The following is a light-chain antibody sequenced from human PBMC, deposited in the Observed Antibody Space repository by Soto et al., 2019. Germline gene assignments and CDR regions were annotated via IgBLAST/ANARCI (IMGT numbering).Light chain of an antibody. CDR3: QQYNNWPSST. Sequence: EMVMTQCPATLSVSPGERATLSCRASQSFSSNLAWYQQKPGQAPRLLIYGASTRATGIPARFSGSGSGTEFTLTISSLKSEDLPVYYCQQYNNWPSSTFGQGTKVDIK. CDR1: QSFSSN. CDR2: GAS. V-gene: IGKV3-15*01. J-gene: IGKJ1*01.